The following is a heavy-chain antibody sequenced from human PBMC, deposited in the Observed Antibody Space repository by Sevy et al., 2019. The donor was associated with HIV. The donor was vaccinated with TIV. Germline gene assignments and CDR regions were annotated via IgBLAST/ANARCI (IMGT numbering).Heavy chain of an antibody. J-gene: IGHJ4*02. CDR3: ARDSPYYYDSSGLGNDY. D-gene: IGHD3-22*01. V-gene: IGHV3-7*01. CDR1: GFTFSSYW. Sequence: GGSLRLSCAASGFTFSSYWMSWVRQAPGKGLEWVANIKQDGSEKYYVDSVKGRFTISRDNAKNSLYLRMNSLRAEDTAVYYCARDSPYYYDSSGLGNDYWGQGTLVTVS. CDR2: IKQDGSEK.